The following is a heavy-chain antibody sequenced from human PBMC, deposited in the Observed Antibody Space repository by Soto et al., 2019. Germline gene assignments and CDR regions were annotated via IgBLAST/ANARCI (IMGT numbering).Heavy chain of an antibody. D-gene: IGHD6-6*01. V-gene: IGHV4-31*03. Sequence: QVQLQEMGPGLVKPSQTLTITCTVSGDSVNSAYWSWIRQLPGKGLRWMGNIHHTGKTFYNPSLKSRVAISIDTSKPLFSLKMRSITAADTAVYYCARTDAYNSSFFDSWGQGTVVTVSS. CDR3: ARTDAYNSSFFDS. CDR1: GDSVNSAY. J-gene: IGHJ4*02. CDR2: IHHTGKT.